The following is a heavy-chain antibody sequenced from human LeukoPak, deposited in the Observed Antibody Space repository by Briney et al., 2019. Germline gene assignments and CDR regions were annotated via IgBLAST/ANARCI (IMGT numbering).Heavy chain of an antibody. CDR2: ISSSGDST. Sequence: GGSLRLSCAASGFTCSPCGMTWVRQAPGKGLEWVAAISSSGDSTAHADSVKGRFTISRDNSKNTVFLQMNSLRAEDTAVYYCAKTPGGYLDYWGQGTRVTVFS. CDR3: AKTPGGYLDY. J-gene: IGHJ4*02. CDR1: GFTCSPCG. V-gene: IGHV3-23*01.